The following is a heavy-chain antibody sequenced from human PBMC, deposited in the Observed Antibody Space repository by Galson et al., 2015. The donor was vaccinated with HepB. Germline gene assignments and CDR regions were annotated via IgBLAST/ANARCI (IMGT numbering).Heavy chain of an antibody. D-gene: IGHD6-19*01. Sequence: SVKVSCKASGYTFTSYYMHWVRQAPGQGLEWMGIINPSGGSRSYAQKFQGRVTMTRDTSTSTVYMELSSLRSEDTAVYYCARDQASSGWHKHSDGYFQHWGQGTLVTVSS. V-gene: IGHV1-46*01. CDR3: ARDQASSGWHKHSDGYFQH. J-gene: IGHJ1*01. CDR1: GYTFTSYY. CDR2: INPSGGSR.